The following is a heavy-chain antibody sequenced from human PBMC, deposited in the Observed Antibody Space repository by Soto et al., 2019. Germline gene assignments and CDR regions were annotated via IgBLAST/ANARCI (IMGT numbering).Heavy chain of an antibody. Sequence: ASVKVSCKASGYTFTSYYMHWVRQAPGQGFEWIGLFNPSSGVTIYAQKFQGCVTMSRDTSISIAYMELIRLRSDDTAVYYCARVKVRGVEDYYYGMDVWGQGTTVTVSS. J-gene: IGHJ6*02. D-gene: IGHD3-10*01. CDR3: ARVKVRGVEDYYYGMDV. CDR1: GYTFTSYY. V-gene: IGHV1-2*04. CDR2: FNPSSGVT.